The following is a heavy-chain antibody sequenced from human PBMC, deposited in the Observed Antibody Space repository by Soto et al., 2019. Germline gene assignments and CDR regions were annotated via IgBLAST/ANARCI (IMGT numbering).Heavy chain of an antibody. CDR3: ARGRASGSYYLLDY. D-gene: IGHD3-10*01. V-gene: IGHV1-8*01. Sequence: ASVKVSCKASGNTFTSYDISWVLQSTGHGLEWMGWINPNSGNIGYAQKFQGRVTMTRDTAIRTAYMEVSRLRSDDTAVYYCARGRASGSYYLLDYWGQGTLVTVSS. CDR2: INPNSGNI. J-gene: IGHJ4*02. CDR1: GNTFTSYD.